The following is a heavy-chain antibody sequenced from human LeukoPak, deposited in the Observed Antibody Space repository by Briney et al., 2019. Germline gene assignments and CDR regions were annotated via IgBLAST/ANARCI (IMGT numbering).Heavy chain of an antibody. Sequence: GRSLRLSCAASGFTFDDYAMHWVRQAPGKGLEWVSGISWNSGSIGYADSVKGRFTISRDNAKNSLYLQMNSLRAEDMALYYCAKARLDSSSWYAFDYWGQGTLVTVSS. D-gene: IGHD6-13*01. CDR3: AKARLDSSSWYAFDY. CDR2: ISWNSGSI. V-gene: IGHV3-9*03. CDR1: GFTFDDYA. J-gene: IGHJ4*02.